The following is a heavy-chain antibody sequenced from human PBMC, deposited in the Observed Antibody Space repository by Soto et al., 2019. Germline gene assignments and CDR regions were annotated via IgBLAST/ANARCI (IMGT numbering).Heavy chain of an antibody. CDR1: GFTFSSYA. V-gene: IGHV3-23*01. Sequence: PGGSLRLSCAASGFTFSSYAMTWVRQAPGKGLEWVSAISGRGDSTYYADSVKGRFTISRDQSKNTLYLQMHSLRAEDTAVYFCAKERDHGADRYYFDDWGQGTLVTVSS. CDR2: ISGRGDST. CDR3: AKERDHGADRYYFDD. J-gene: IGHJ4*02.